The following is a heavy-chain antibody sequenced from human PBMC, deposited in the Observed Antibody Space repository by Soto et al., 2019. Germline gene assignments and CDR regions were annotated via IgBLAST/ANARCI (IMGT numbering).Heavy chain of an antibody. Sequence: PGESLKISCQSSGYTFTNYWITWVRQVPGKGLEWMGRIDPSASYTNYSPSFRGHVTMSSDKSISTAYLQWSSLKASDTAMYYCARHGAAAGFFSLSRLNWFDPWGQGTLVTVSS. J-gene: IGHJ5*02. CDR2: IDPSASYT. CDR3: ARHGAAAGFFSLSRLNWFDP. V-gene: IGHV5-10-1*01. CDR1: GYTFTNYW. D-gene: IGHD6-13*01.